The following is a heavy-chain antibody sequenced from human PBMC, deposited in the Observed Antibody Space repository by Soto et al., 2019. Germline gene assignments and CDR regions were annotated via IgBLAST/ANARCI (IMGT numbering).Heavy chain of an antibody. CDR1: GGTFSSYA. Sequence: QVQLVQSGAEVKKPGSSVKVSCKASGGTFSSYAISWVRQAPGQGIEWMGGIIPIFGTANYAQKVQGRVTITADESTSTAYMELSSLRSEDTAVYYCARGRTTVTPRAYGMDVWGQGTTVTVAS. J-gene: IGHJ6*02. CDR3: ARGRTTVTPRAYGMDV. D-gene: IGHD4-17*01. CDR2: IIPIFGTA. V-gene: IGHV1-69*01.